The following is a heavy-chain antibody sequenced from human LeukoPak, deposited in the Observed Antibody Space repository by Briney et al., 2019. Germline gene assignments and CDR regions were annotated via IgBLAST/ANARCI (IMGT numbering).Heavy chain of an antibody. Sequence: SETLSLICTVSGGSISSYYWSWIRQPPGKGLEWIGEINHSGSTNYNPSLKSRVTISVDTSKNQFSLKLSSVTAADTAVYYCARHWTYYDYVWGSYRPYYFDYWGQGTLVTVSS. CDR3: ARHWTYYDYVWGSYRPYYFDY. CDR2: INHSGST. J-gene: IGHJ4*02. D-gene: IGHD3-16*02. V-gene: IGHV4-34*01. CDR1: GGSISSYY.